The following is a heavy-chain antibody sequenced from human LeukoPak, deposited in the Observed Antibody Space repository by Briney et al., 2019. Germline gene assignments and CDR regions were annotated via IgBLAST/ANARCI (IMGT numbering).Heavy chain of an antibody. CDR2: ISWNSGSI. D-gene: IGHD6-19*01. Sequence: GGSLRLSCAGSGFIFNNYAMHWVRQPPGKGLEWVSGISWNSGSIDYADSVKGRFTISRDNAKSSLYLQMNSLRVEDTAFYYCAKDNRRHYTSGPNPDSLHWGQGALVTVSS. V-gene: IGHV3-9*01. J-gene: IGHJ4*02. CDR1: GFIFNNYA. CDR3: AKDNRRHYTSGPNPDSLH.